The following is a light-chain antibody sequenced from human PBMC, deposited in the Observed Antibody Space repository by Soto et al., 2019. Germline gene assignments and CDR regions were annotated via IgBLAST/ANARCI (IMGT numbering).Light chain of an antibody. V-gene: IGKV1-5*03. CDR3: QHYNSYSEA. CDR2: KAS. J-gene: IGKJ1*01. Sequence: DIQMTQSPSTLSGSVGERATITCRASQTISSWLAWYQQKPGKAPKLLIYKASTLKSGVPSRFSGGGSGTEFTLTISSLQPDDFATYYCQHYNSYSEAFGQGTKVDI. CDR1: QTISSW.